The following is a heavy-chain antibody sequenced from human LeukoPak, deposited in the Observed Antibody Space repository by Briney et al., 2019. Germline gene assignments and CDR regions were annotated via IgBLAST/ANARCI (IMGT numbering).Heavy chain of an antibody. CDR1: GGSISSTGYY. CDR2: IYYSGST. J-gene: IGHJ4*02. Sequence: PSETLSLTCTVSGGSISSTGYYWGWIRQPPGKGLEWIGSIYYSGSTYYNPSLKSRVTISVDTSKNQFSLKLSSVTAADTAVYYCAYTSSSWYDVDYWGQGTLVTVSS. D-gene: IGHD6-13*01. V-gene: IGHV4-39*01. CDR3: AYTSSSWYDVDY.